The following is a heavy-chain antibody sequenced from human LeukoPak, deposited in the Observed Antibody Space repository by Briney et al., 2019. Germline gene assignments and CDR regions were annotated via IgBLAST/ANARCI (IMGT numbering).Heavy chain of an antibody. CDR1: GFTFSSYS. V-gene: IGHV3-30*04. J-gene: IGHJ4*02. D-gene: IGHD3-10*01. Sequence: QSGGFLRLSCAASGFTFSSYSMHWVRQAPGKGLEWVAVISYDGSNKYSADSVKGRFTISRDNSKITLYLQMNSLRAEDTAVYYCAREGLWVRTLDYWGQGTLVTVSS. CDR2: ISYDGSNK. CDR3: AREGLWVRTLDY.